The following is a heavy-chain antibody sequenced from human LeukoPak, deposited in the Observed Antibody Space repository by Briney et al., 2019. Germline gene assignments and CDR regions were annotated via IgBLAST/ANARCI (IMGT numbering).Heavy chain of an antibody. CDR2: INHSGST. CDR1: GGSFSGYY. V-gene: IGHV4-34*01. D-gene: IGHD3-22*01. CDR3: ASRPYDSIDY. J-gene: IGHJ4*02. Sequence: SETLSLTCAVYGGSFSGYYWSWIRQPPGKGLEWIGEINHSGSTNYNPSLKSRVTISVDTSKNQFSLKLSSVTAADTAVYYCASRPYDSIDYWGQGTLVTVSS.